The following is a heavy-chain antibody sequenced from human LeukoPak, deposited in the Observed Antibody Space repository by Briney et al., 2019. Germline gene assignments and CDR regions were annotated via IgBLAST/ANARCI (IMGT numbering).Heavy chain of an antibody. D-gene: IGHD3-10*01. J-gene: IGHJ6*03. Sequence: GGSLRLSCAASGFTFSHYWMSWVRQAPGKGLEWVSSISSSSSCIYYTDSVKGRFTISRDNAKKSLYLQMNSLRAEDTAVYYCARVGGITLALAPSPFPDYNYYYMDVWGKGTTVTVSS. CDR3: ARVGGITLALAPSPFPDYNYYYMDV. V-gene: IGHV3-21*01. CDR2: ISSSSSCI. CDR1: GFTFSHYW.